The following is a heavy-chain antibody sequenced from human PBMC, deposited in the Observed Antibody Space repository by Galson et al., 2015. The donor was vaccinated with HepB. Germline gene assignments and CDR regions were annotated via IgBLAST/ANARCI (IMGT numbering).Heavy chain of an antibody. J-gene: IGHJ4*02. CDR2: ISYDGSNK. V-gene: IGHV3-30*04. Sequence: LRLSCAASGFTFSSYAMHWVRQAPGKGLEWVAVISYDGSNKYYADSVKGRFTISRDNSKNTLYLQMNSLRAEDTAVYYCAKTGEFNVVVTATDYWGQGTLVTVSS. D-gene: IGHD2-21*02. CDR3: AKTGEFNVVVTATDY. CDR1: GFTFSSYA.